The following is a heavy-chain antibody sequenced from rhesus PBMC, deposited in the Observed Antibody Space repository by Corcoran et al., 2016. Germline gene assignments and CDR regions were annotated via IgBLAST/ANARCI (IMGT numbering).Heavy chain of an antibody. CDR1: GGSISRTYYS. Sequence: QVQLQESGPGLVKPSETLSLTCAVSGGSISRTYYSWSWIRQPPGKGLEGIGRISGSGGSTSYNPSLTSRVTISTDTSKNQFSLKVSSVTAADTAVYYCARAPTYYFDYWGQGVLVTVSS. V-gene: IGHV4-147*01. J-gene: IGHJ4*01. CDR2: ISGSGGST. D-gene: IGHD4-11*01. CDR3: ARAPTYYFDY.